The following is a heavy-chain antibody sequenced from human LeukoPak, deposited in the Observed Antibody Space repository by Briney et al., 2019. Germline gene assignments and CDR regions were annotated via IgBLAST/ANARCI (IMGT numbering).Heavy chain of an antibody. Sequence: GASVKVSCKASGYTFTSYYMHWVRQAPGQGLEWMGIINPSGGSTSYAQKCQGRVTMTRDTSTSTVYMELSGLRPEDTAVYYCARPRGGWELLNWGQGTLVTVSS. D-gene: IGHD1-26*01. J-gene: IGHJ4*02. CDR2: INPSGGST. CDR3: ARPRGGWELLN. V-gene: IGHV1-46*01. CDR1: GYTFTSYY.